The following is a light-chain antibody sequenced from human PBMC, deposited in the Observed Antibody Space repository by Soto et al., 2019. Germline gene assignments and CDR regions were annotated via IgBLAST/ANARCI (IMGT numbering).Light chain of an antibody. V-gene: IGKV3-11*01. J-gene: IGKJ4*01. CDR3: QQRSSWPLLT. CDR1: PSVSTY. CDR2: DAS. Sequence: EIVLPQSPATLSLSPGERATLSCRASPSVSTYVAWFQQKPGQAPRLLTYDASNRATGIPARFIGSGYGTDFTLTISSLEPEDFAVYYWQQRSSWPLLTFGGGTKVEI.